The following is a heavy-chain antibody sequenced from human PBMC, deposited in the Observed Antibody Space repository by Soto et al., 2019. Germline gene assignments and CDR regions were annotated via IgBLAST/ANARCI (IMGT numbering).Heavy chain of an antibody. CDR1: GFTVSSNY. V-gene: IGHV3-66*01. CDR2: IYSGGST. D-gene: IGHD5-18*01. J-gene: IGHJ4*02. Sequence: RRLSCAASGFTVSSNYMSWVRQAPGKGLEWVSVIYSGGSTYYADSVKGRFTISRDNSKNTLYLQMNSLRAEDTAVYYCAKGMSTANNYWGQGTLVTVSS. CDR3: AKGMSTANNY.